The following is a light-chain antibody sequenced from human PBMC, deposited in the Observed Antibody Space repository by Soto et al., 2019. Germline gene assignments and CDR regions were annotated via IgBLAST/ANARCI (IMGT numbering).Light chain of an antibody. V-gene: IGKV1-39*01. Sequence: DIQMTQSPSSLSASIGDRVTITCQASQDISNYLNWYQHKPWKAPNLLIYAASSLQSGVPSSFSGSGSGTDFTLTISSLQPEDFATYYCQQSYSTPHTFGQGTRLEI. J-gene: IGKJ5*01. CDR1: QDISNY. CDR3: QQSYSTPHT. CDR2: AAS.